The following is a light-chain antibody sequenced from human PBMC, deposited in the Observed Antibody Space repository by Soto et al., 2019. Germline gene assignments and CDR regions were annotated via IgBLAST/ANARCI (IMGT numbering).Light chain of an antibody. J-gene: IGLJ2*01. Sequence: QSALTQPASVSGSPGQSITVSCTGTSSDVGGYNYVSWYQQHPGQAPKPIIFDVSDRPSGISNRFSGSKSGNTASLTISGLQAEDEADYYCSSYTSSSVVFGAGTKLTVL. CDR3: SSYTSSSVV. V-gene: IGLV2-14*03. CDR2: DVS. CDR1: SSDVGGYNY.